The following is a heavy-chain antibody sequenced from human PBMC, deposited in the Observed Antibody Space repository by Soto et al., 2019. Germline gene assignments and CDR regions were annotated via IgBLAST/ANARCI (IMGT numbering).Heavy chain of an antibody. Sequence: GGSLRLSCAAFGFTFSSYGMHWVRQAPGKGLEWVAVISYDGRNKYYADSVKGRFTISRDNSKNTMYMQMNSLRAEDTAVYYCAKDWPPLGYCSSTSCSPPGYWGQGTLVTVSS. CDR1: GFTFSSYG. D-gene: IGHD2-2*01. CDR2: ISYDGRNK. J-gene: IGHJ4*02. V-gene: IGHV3-30*18. CDR3: AKDWPPLGYCSSTSCSPPGY.